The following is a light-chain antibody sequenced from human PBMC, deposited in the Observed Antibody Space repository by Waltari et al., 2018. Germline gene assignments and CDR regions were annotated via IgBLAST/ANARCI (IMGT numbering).Light chain of an antibody. CDR1: NSNIGSKP. V-gene: IGLV1-44*01. CDR2: SND. CDR3: AAWDVRLNAVV. Sequence: QSVLTQPPSASGTPGQTVTLSCSGSNSNIGSKPVSWYQQLPGSAPKLLIYSNDRRPSGVPDRFSGSKSGTSASLAITGLQSEDEADYHCAAWDVRLNAVVFGGGTKLTVL. J-gene: IGLJ2*01.